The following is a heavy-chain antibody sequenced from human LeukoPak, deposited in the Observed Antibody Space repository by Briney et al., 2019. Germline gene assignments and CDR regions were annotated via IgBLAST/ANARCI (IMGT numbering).Heavy chain of an antibody. V-gene: IGHV1-8*01. Sequence: ASVKVSCKASGYTFTSYDINWVRQATGQGLEWMGWMNPNSGNTGYAQKFQGRVTMTRNTSISTAYMELSSLRSEDTAVYYCARVSPWDSSGWYRQYYYYGMDVWGQGTTVTVSS. CDR3: ARVSPWDSSGWYRQYYYYGMDV. D-gene: IGHD6-19*01. CDR2: MNPNSGNT. CDR1: GYTFTSYD. J-gene: IGHJ6*02.